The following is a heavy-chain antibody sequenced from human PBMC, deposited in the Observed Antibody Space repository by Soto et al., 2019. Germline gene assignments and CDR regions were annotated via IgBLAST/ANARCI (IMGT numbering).Heavy chain of an antibody. J-gene: IGHJ2*01. CDR3: ARDPLWGTAMVLWYFDL. Sequence: QVQLVESGGGVVQPGRSLRLSCAASGFTFSSYAMHWVRQAPGKGLEWVAVISYDGSNKYYADSVKGRFTISRDNSKNTLELQMHSLRAEDTAVYYCARDPLWGTAMVLWYFDLWGRGTLVTVSS. D-gene: IGHD5-18*01. CDR1: GFTFSSYA. V-gene: IGHV3-30-3*01. CDR2: ISYDGSNK.